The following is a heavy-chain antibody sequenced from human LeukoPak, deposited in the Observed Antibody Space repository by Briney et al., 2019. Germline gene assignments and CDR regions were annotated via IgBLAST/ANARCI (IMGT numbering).Heavy chain of an antibody. J-gene: IGHJ3*02. CDR1: GGSISSKTYN. CDR2: TYYTGST. V-gene: IGHV4-39*07. D-gene: IGHD3-22*01. CDR3: ARDRSSGYYSDAFDI. Sequence: PSQTLSLTCSISGGSISSKTYNWGWIRQPPGKGLEWIGSTYYTGSTHYNPSLKSRVTISVDTSKNQLSLKLTSVTAADMAVYYCARDRSSGYYSDAFDIWGQGTMVTVSS.